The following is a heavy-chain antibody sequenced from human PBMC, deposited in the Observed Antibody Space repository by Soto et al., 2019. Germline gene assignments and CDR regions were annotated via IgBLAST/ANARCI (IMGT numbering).Heavy chain of an antibody. CDR3: ARGRTLRFLEWLLSEGYYFDY. V-gene: IGHV4-39*01. CDR2: IYYSGST. CDR1: GGSISSSSYY. J-gene: IGHJ4*02. Sequence: QLQLQESGPGLVKPSETLSLTCTVSGGSISSSSYYWGWIRQPPGKGLEWIGSIYYSGSTYYNPSLKSRVTISVDTCKNQFSLKLSSVTAADTAVYYCARGRTLRFLEWLLSEGYYFDYWGQGTLVTVSS. D-gene: IGHD3-3*01.